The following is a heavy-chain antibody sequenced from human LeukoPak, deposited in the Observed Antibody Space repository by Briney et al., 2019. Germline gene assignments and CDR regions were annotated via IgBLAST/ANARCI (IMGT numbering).Heavy chain of an antibody. Sequence: ASVKVSCKASGYTFTGFFTHWVRQAPGQGLEWIGWINPNIGDAYYAQKFQGRVTMTRDRSINTAYMELSRLTSDDTAVYYCARMDLDGRDSIGFDSWGQGTLVTVSS. V-gene: IGHV1-2*02. J-gene: IGHJ5*01. CDR3: ARMDLDGRDSIGFDS. CDR1: GYTFTGFF. D-gene: IGHD2-21*02. CDR2: INPNIGDA.